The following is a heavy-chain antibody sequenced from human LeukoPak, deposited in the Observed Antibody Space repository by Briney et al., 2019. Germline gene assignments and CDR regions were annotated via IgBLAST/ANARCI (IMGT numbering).Heavy chain of an antibody. J-gene: IGHJ4*02. Sequence: GASVKVSCKTSGYTFTSYAMNWVRQAPGQGLEWMGWINTNTGNPTYAQGFTGRFVFSLDTSVSTAYLQISSLKAEDTAVYYCARDNCSGGSCYSGYWGQGTLVIVSS. CDR1: GYTFTSYA. D-gene: IGHD2-15*01. CDR3: ARDNCSGGSCYSGY. V-gene: IGHV7-4-1*02. CDR2: INTNTGNP.